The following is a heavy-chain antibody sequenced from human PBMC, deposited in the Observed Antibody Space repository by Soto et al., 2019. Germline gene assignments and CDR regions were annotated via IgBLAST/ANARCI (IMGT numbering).Heavy chain of an antibody. CDR3: ARSREFDY. Sequence: SETLSLTCGVSGGSLSGATYSWNWIRQPPGKGLEWIGYIFPSWTTYYNPSLKSRVTISIDVSKNQFSLSLRSLTAADTAVYYCARSREFDYWSQGTLVTVSS. CDR2: IFPSWTT. V-gene: IGHV4-30-2*01. J-gene: IGHJ4*02. CDR1: GGSLSGATYS.